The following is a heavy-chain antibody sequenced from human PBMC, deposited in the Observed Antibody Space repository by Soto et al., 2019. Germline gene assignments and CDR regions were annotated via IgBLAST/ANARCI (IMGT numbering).Heavy chain of an antibody. Sequence: PSETLSLTCAVYGGSFSGYYWSWIRQPPGKGLEWIGEINHSGSTNYNPSLKSRVTISVDRSKNQFSLRLSSVTAADTAVYYCASRTDNGLDFWGQGALVTVSS. V-gene: IGHV4-34*01. CDR2: INHSGST. CDR1: GGSFSGYY. D-gene: IGHD4-17*01. J-gene: IGHJ4*02. CDR3: ASRTDNGLDF.